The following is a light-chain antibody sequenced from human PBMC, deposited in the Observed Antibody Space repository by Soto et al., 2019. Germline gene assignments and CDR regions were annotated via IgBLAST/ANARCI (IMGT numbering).Light chain of an antibody. CDR3: LQDYNYPRT. Sequence: AIQMTQSPSSLSASVGDRVTITCRASQGIRDDLGWYQQKPGKAPKLLIYAASSLQSGVPSRFSGSRFGADFTLTISSLQPEDSATYYCLQDYNYPRTFGQGTKVEIK. J-gene: IGKJ1*01. CDR1: QGIRDD. V-gene: IGKV1-6*01. CDR2: AAS.